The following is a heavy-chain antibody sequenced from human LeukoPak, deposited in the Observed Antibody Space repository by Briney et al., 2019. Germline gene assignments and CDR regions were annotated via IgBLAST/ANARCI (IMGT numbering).Heavy chain of an antibody. V-gene: IGHV5-51*03. Sequence: GESLKLSCKGSGYSFTSYWIGWVRQMPGKGLEWMGIIYPGDSDTRYSPSFQGQVTISADKSISTAYLQWSSLKASDTAMYYCARRGAFWSGYPSYWFDPWGQGTLVTVSS. CDR2: IYPGDSDT. CDR1: GYSFTSYW. CDR3: ARRGAFWSGYPSYWFDP. J-gene: IGHJ5*02. D-gene: IGHD3-3*01.